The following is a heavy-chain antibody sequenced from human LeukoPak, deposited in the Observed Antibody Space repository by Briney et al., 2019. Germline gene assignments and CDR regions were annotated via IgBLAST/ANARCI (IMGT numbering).Heavy chain of an antibody. J-gene: IGHJ4*02. CDR3: AREPHPYYYGSGSYYPPGDY. CDR2: IDPSGGST. V-gene: IGHV1-46*01. Sequence: GASVKVSFKASGYTFTSYYMHWVRQAPGQGLEWMGIIDPSGGSTSYAQKFQGRVTMTRDTSTSTVYMELSSLRSEDTAVYYCAREPHPYYYGSGSYYPPGDYWGQGTLVTVSS. CDR1: GYTFTSYY. D-gene: IGHD3-10*01.